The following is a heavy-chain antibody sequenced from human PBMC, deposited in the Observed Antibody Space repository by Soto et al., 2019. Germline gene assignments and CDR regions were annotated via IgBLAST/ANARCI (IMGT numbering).Heavy chain of an antibody. V-gene: IGHV3-23*01. D-gene: IGHD2-15*01. CDR1: GFTFSSYA. CDR3: AQEMVAAAYVETSPFDL. Sequence: EVQLLESGGGLVQPGGSLRLSCAASGFTFSSYAMAWVRQAPGSGLEWVSVIDGSGGDTSFADFVKCRFSISRDNSKKMFYLHMNSLRAEDTATYYCAQEMVAAAYVETSPFDLWGQGTLVTFSS. J-gene: IGHJ4*02. CDR2: IDGSGGDT.